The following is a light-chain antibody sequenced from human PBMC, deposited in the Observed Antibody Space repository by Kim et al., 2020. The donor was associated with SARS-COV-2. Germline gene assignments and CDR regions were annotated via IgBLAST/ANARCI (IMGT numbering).Light chain of an antibody. J-gene: IGLJ2*01. CDR2: SNN. V-gene: IGLV1-44*01. Sequence: GQRVTISCSGGSSNIERGVVSWYQQFPISAPRLLIYSNNERPSGVPDRFSVSKSGTSASLAISGLQSEDEADYYCASWDDSLNGVLFGGGTQLTVL. CDR1: SSNIERGV. CDR3: ASWDDSLNGVL.